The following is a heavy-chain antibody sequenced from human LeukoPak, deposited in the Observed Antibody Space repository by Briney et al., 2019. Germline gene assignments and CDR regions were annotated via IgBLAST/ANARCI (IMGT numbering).Heavy chain of an antibody. CDR1: GFTFSTYS. V-gene: IGHV3-21*01. D-gene: IGHD5-24*01. CDR2: ISSSSSYI. Sequence: TPGGSLRLSCAASGFTFSTYSMNWVRQAPGKGLEWVSSISSSSSYIYYAESVKGRFTISRDNAKNSLYLQMNSLRAEDTAVYYCARDKGERWLQNPWFDPWGQGTLVTVSS. J-gene: IGHJ5*02. CDR3: ARDKGERWLQNPWFDP.